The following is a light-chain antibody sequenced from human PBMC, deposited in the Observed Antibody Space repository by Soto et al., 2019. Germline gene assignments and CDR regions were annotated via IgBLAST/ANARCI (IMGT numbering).Light chain of an antibody. J-gene: IGKJ4*01. CDR2: GAS. Sequence: EVVMTQSPATLSVSPGERATLSCRASQSVSCNVAWYQQRPGQAPRLLIYGASTRVTGIPASFSGSGSGTEFALTISSLQSEDFAVYYCQQYNNWPLTFGGGTKVEIK. CDR1: QSVSCN. V-gene: IGKV3-15*01. CDR3: QQYNNWPLT.